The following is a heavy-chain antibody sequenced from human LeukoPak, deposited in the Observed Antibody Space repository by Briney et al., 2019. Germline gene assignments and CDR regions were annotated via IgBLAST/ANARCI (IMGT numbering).Heavy chain of an antibody. CDR1: GFTFSTYW. V-gene: IGHV3-7*05. CDR3: ARPYSSGWYGGFNF. D-gene: IGHD6-19*01. J-gene: IGHJ4*02. CDR2: MKQDGNEE. Sequence: GGSLRLSCAASGFTFSTYWMSWVRQAPGKGLEWVTNMKQDGNEEYYVDSVKGRFTISRDNAKNSLYLQMNSLRAEDTAVYYCARPYSSGWYGGFNFWGQGTLVTASS.